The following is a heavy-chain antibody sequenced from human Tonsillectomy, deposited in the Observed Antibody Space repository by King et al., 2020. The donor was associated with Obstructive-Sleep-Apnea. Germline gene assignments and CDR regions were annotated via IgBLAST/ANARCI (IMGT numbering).Heavy chain of an antibody. V-gene: IGHV2-70*01. D-gene: IGHD4-17*01. CDR1: GFSLSTSGMC. Sequence: TLKESGPALVKPTQTLTLTCTFSGFSLSTSGMCVSWIRQPPGKALEWLALIDWDDDKYYSTSLKTRLTISKDTSKNQVVLTMTNMDPVDTATYYCPRIPPQSGEYYFDYWGQGTLVTVSS. J-gene: IGHJ4*02. CDR2: IDWDDDK. CDR3: PRIPPQSGEYYFDY.